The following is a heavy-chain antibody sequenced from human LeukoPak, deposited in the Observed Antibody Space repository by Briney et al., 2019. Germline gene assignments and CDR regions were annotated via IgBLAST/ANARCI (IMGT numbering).Heavy chain of an antibody. J-gene: IGHJ3*02. D-gene: IGHD2-2*02. Sequence: ASVKVSGKASGYSFTAYYMHWVRQAPGQGLEWMGWINPNSGGTNYAQKFQGRVTMTRDTSISTAYMELSRLRSDDTAVYYCASDWGLSQLEYCSNTNCYMGAFDIWGQGTMVTVSS. CDR3: ASDWGLSQLEYCSNTNCYMGAFDI. CDR1: GYSFTAYY. CDR2: INPNSGGT. V-gene: IGHV1-2*02.